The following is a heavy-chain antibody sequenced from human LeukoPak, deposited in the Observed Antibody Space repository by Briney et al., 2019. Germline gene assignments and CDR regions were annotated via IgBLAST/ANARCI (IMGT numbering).Heavy chain of an antibody. Sequence: SVKVSCKASGGTFSSYTISWVRQAPGQGLEWMGGIIPIFGTTNYAQKFQGRVTITADESTSTAYMELNSLRAEDTAVYYCARDGWQWLSNLDYWGQGTLVTVSS. V-gene: IGHV1-69*13. CDR2: IIPIFGTT. CDR3: ARDGWQWLSNLDY. D-gene: IGHD6-19*01. CDR1: GGTFSSYT. J-gene: IGHJ4*02.